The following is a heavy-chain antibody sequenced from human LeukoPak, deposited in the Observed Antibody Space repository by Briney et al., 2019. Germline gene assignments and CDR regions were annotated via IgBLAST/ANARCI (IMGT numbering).Heavy chain of an antibody. CDR1: GFTLSSYA. CDR2: ISYDGGNK. V-gene: IGHV3-30*04. Sequence: GGSLRLSCAASGFTLSSYAMHWVRQAPGKGLEWVAVISYDGGNKYYADSVKGRFTISRDNSKNTLYLQTNSQRDEDTAMYYCARGDGYDSSGYLDYWGQGTLVTVSS. D-gene: IGHD3-22*01. J-gene: IGHJ4*02. CDR3: ARGDGYDSSGYLDY.